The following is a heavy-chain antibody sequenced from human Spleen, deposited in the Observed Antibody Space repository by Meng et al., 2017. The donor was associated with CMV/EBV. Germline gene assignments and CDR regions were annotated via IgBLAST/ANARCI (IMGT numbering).Heavy chain of an antibody. D-gene: IGHD2/OR15-2a*01. CDR2: ISSSSSYI. CDR1: GFNFSSKS. J-gene: IGHJ4*02. CDR3: ATASIYYFDY. Sequence: LYCAASGFNFSSKSMKWVRQAPGKGLEWVSSISSSSSYIYYADSVKGRFTISRDNAKNSLSLQMNSLRAEDTAVYYCATASIYYFDYWGQGALVTVSS. V-gene: IGHV3-21*01.